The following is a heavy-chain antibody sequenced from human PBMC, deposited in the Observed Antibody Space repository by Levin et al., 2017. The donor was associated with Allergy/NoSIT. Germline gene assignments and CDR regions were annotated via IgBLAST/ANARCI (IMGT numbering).Heavy chain of an antibody. Sequence: GGSLRLSCKASGGTFSSYAISWVRQAPGQGLEWMGGIIPIFGTANYAQKFQGRVTITADESTSTAYMELSSLRSEDTAVYYCAIGPATTRGIAAAGTWGQGTLVTVSS. J-gene: IGHJ5*02. CDR1: GGTFSSYA. V-gene: IGHV1-69*01. CDR3: AIGPATTRGIAAAGT. D-gene: IGHD6-13*01. CDR2: IIPIFGTA.